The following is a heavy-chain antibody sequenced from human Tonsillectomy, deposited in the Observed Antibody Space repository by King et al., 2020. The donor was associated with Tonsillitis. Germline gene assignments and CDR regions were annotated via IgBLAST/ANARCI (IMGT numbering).Heavy chain of an antibody. Sequence: QLQESGPGLVKPSETLSLTCAVSGYSISSGYYWGWIRQPPGKGLEWIGSSYHSGSTYYNPSLKSRVTISVDTSKNQFSLKLSSVTAADTAVYYCARDGGGSLEAAGRSENWFDPWGQGTLVTVSS. CDR1: GYSISSGYY. V-gene: IGHV4-38-2*02. CDR3: ARDGGGSLEAAGRSENWFDP. CDR2: SYHSGST. J-gene: IGHJ5*02. D-gene: IGHD6-13*01.